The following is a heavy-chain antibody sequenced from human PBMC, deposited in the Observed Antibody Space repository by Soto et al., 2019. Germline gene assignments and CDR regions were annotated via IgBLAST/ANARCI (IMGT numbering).Heavy chain of an antibody. Sequence: SETLSLTCTVSGGPIRSYYWSWIRQPPGKGLEWIGYIYYSGSTNYNPSLKSRVTISVDTSKNQFSLKLTSVTAADTAVYYCARLPVDAFDIWGQGTMVTVSS. CDR2: IYYSGST. V-gene: IGHV4-59*08. J-gene: IGHJ3*02. CDR3: ARLPVDAFDI. D-gene: IGHD4-4*01. CDR1: GGPIRSYY.